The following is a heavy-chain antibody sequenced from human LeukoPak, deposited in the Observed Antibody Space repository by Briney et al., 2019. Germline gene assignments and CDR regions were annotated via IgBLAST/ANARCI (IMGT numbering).Heavy chain of an antibody. CDR1: GGSFSGYY. CDR3: ARGEESRHYYASGSYYPRWFDP. Sequence: SETLSLTCAVYGGSFSGYYWGWIRHPPGKGLEWIGEINHSGSTNYNPSLKSRVTISVDTSKNQFSLKLSSVTAADTAVYYCARGEESRHYYASGSYYPRWFDPWGQGTLVTVSS. V-gene: IGHV4-34*01. CDR2: INHSGST. J-gene: IGHJ5*02. D-gene: IGHD3-10*01.